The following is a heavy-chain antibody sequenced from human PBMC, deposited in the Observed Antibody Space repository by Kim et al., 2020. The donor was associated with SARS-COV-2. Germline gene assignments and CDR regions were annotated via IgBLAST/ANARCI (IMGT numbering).Heavy chain of an antibody. V-gene: IGHV4-59*01. J-gene: IGHJ3*02. Sequence: NYNPALKSRVTISVDTSKKQFSLNLSSVTAADTAVYYCASRVSGWDDAFDIWGQGTMVTVSS. D-gene: IGHD6-19*01. CDR3: ASRVSGWDDAFDI.